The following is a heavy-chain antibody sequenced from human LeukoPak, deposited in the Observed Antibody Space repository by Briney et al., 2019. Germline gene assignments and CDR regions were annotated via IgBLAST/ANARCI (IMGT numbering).Heavy chain of an antibody. V-gene: IGHV3-30*02. Sequence: GGSLRLSCAASGFTFSSYGMHWVRQAPGKGLEWVAFIRYDGSNKYYADSVKGRFTISRDNSKNTLYLQMNSLRAEDTAVYYCAKADSRDGYYVEGAFDIWGQGTMVTVSS. J-gene: IGHJ3*02. CDR2: IRYDGSNK. CDR1: GFTFSSYG. D-gene: IGHD5-24*01. CDR3: AKADSRDGYYVEGAFDI.